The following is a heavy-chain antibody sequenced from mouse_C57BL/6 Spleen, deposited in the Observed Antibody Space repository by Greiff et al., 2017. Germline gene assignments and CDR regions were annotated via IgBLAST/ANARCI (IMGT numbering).Heavy chain of an antibody. CDR2: IYPRDGST. CDR1: GYTFTDHT. D-gene: IGHD1-1*01. CDR3: ATGTTVVSFDY. V-gene: IGHV1-78*01. Sequence: VQLQQSDAELVKPGDSVKISCKVSGYTFTDHTINWMKQRPEQGLEWIGYIYPRDGSTKYNEKVKGKATLTADKSSSPSYMQLNSLTSEDSAVYFCATGTTVVSFDYWGQGTTLTVSS. J-gene: IGHJ2*01.